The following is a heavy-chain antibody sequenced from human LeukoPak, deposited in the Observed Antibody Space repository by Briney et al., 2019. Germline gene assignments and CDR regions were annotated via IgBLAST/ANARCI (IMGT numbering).Heavy chain of an antibody. D-gene: IGHD5-18*01. CDR3: NRRDEYSYGYFDY. Sequence: GRSLRLSCTASGFTFGDYGMSWVRQAPGKGPEWVSFIRSKTYGGTTEYAASVKDRFTISRDDSKSIAYLQINSLKTVDTAVYYCNRRDEYSYGYFDYWGQGTLVTVSS. CDR2: IRSKTYGGTT. J-gene: IGHJ4*02. CDR1: GFTFGDYG. V-gene: IGHV3-49*04.